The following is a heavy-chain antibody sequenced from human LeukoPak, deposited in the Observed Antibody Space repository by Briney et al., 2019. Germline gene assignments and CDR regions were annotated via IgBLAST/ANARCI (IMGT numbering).Heavy chain of an antibody. Sequence: AGGSLRLSCVASAFTFRNFGVHWVRQAPGKGLEWVAFIRYDGSNKYYADSVKGRFTISRDNSKNTLYLQMNSLRAEDTAVYYCARAVSEAEEIDYWGQGTLVTVSS. V-gene: IGHV3-30*02. J-gene: IGHJ4*02. D-gene: IGHD3-16*02. CDR2: IRYDGSNK. CDR1: AFTFRNFG. CDR3: ARAVSEAEEIDY.